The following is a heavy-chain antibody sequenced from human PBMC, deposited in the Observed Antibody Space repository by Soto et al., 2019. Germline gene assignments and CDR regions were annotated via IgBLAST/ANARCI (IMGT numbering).Heavy chain of an antibody. J-gene: IGHJ3*02. V-gene: IGHV3-15*07. Sequence: EVQLVESGGGLVKPGGSLRLSCAASGFTFSNAWMNWVRQAPGKGLEWVGRIKSKTDGGTTDYAAPVKGRFTISRDDSKNTLYLQMSSLKTEDTAVYYCTPTDASDYYGSGSRDAFDIWGQGTMVTVSS. CDR3: TPTDASDYYGSGSRDAFDI. CDR2: IKSKTDGGTT. D-gene: IGHD3-10*01. CDR1: GFTFSNAW.